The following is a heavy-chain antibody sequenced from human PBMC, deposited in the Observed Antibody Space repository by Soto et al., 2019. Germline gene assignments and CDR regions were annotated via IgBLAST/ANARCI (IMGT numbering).Heavy chain of an antibody. Sequence: ASVKVSCKASGYTFTSYYMHWVRQAPGQGLEWMGIINPSGGSTSYAQKFQGRVTMTRDTSTSTVYMELSSLRSEDTAVYYCARVSSGSYIETPMDVWGQGTTVTVSS. CDR2: INPSGGST. CDR1: GYTFTSYY. D-gene: IGHD1-26*01. V-gene: IGHV1-46*01. CDR3: ARVSSGSYIETPMDV. J-gene: IGHJ6*02.